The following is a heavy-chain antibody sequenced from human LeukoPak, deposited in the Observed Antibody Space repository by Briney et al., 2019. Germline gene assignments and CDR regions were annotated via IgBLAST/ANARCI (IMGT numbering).Heavy chain of an antibody. V-gene: IGHV5-51*01. D-gene: IGHD3-22*01. Sequence: GGSLQISVKGSGSSFTSYWIGWVRPVPGKGLEWMGIIYPGDSDTRYSPSFQGQVTISADKSISTAYLQWSSLKASDTAMYYCAREDDSSYFDYWGQGTLVTASS. CDR2: IYPGDSDT. CDR1: GSSFTSYW. J-gene: IGHJ4*02. CDR3: AREDDSSYFDY.